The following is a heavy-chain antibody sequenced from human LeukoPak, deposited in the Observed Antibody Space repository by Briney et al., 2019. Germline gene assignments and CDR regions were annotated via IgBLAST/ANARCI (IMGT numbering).Heavy chain of an antibody. D-gene: IGHD5-12*01. CDR2: INHSGST. V-gene: IGHV4-34*01. Sequence: SETLSLTCAVYGGSFSGYYWSWIRQPPGKGLEWTGEINHSGSTNYNPSLKSRVTISVDTSKNQFSLKLSSVTAADTAVYYCARGRKRGYSGYDPARYFDYWGQGTLVTASS. CDR1: GGSFSGYY. J-gene: IGHJ4*02. CDR3: ARGRKRGYSGYDPARYFDY.